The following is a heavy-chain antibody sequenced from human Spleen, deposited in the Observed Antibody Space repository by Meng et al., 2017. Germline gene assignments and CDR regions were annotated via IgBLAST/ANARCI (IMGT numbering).Heavy chain of an antibody. CDR3: ARGPTTMAHDFDY. V-gene: IGHV4-31*03. CDR1: GGSISSGGYY. D-gene: IGHD4-11*01. J-gene: IGHJ4*02. Sequence: QVQRQESGPGLVKPFQTLSLTCTVSGGSISSGGYYWMWIRQHPGKGLEWIGYIYYSGSTYYNPSLESRATISVDTSQNNLSLKLSSVTAADSAVYYCARGPTTMAHDFDYWGQGTLVTVSS. CDR2: IYYSGST.